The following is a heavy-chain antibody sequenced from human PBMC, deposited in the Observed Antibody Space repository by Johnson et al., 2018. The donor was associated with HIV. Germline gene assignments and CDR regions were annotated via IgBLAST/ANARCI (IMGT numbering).Heavy chain of an antibody. D-gene: IGHD3-3*01. V-gene: IGHV3-7*02. J-gene: IGHJ3*02. CDR1: GFTFSSYW. CDR3: ANDFWSGSDI. Sequence: VQLVESGGGVVQPGGSLRLSCAASGFTFSSYWMSWVRQAPGKGLEWVANIKQDGSEKYYADSVKGRFTISRDNSKSTLYLQMNSLRAEDTAVYYCANDFWSGSDIWGHGTMVIVSS. CDR2: IKQDGSEK.